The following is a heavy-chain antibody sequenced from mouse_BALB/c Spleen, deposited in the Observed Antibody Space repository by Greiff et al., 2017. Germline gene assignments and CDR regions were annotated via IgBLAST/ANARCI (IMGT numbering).Heavy chain of an antibody. D-gene: IGHD6-1*01. CDR1: GYTFTSYW. V-gene: IGHV1-7*01. J-gene: IGHJ4*01. Sequence: VQRVESGAELAKPGASVKMSCKASGYTFTSYWMHWVKQRPGQGLEWIGYINPSTGYTEYNQKFKDKATLTADKSSSTAYMQLSSLTSEDSAVYYCARRPHAMDYWGQGTSVTVSS. CDR3: ARRPHAMDY. CDR2: INPSTGYT.